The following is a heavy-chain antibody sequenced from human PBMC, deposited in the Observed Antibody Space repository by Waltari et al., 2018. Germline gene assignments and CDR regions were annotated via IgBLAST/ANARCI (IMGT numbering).Heavy chain of an antibody. V-gene: IGHV3-53*01. CDR3: ARYWLGPGGVPDV. J-gene: IGHJ6*04. CDR2: IDSGGTT. CDR1: ALAVRTDY. D-gene: IGHD3-10*01. Sequence: ELVESGGGVIKTGGSLRLSCVASALAVRTDYLSWVRPALGKGVEWVLIIDSGGTTYYADSLKGRFTSSRDKSKNTVYLQMNILRSEDTAVYYCARYWLGPGGVPDVWGKGTTVTVSS.